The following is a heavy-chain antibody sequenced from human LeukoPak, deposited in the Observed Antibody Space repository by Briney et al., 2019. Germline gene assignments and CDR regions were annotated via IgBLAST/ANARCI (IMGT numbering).Heavy chain of an antibody. CDR2: ISGSGGST. CDR1: GFTFSSYA. J-gene: IGHJ6*02. Sequence: PGGSLRLSCAASGFTFSSYAMSWVRQAPGKGLEWVSDISGSGGSTYYADSVKGRFTISRDNSKNTLYLQMNSLRVEDTAVYYCASRGYSSSWYFHFNTPYDYYYYGMDVWGQGTTVTVSS. V-gene: IGHV3-23*01. CDR3: ASRGYSSSWYFHFNTPYDYYYYGMDV. D-gene: IGHD6-13*01.